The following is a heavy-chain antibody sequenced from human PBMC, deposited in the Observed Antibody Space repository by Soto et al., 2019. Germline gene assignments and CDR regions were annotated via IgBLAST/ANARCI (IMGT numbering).Heavy chain of an antibody. CDR1: GGTVSSYA. J-gene: IGHJ6*02. D-gene: IGHD6-13*01. CDR2: IIPIFGTA. Sequence: QVQLVPSGAEVQKPGSSVNVSCKASGGTVSSYAISWVRQAPGQGLEWMGGIIPIFGTANYAQKFQGRVTNTADGSTSAADMELRSLRYDDRAVYDCARGYSSRWSWDYYYGMDVWCQGTTVTLSS. CDR3: ARGYSSRWSWDYYYGMDV. V-gene: IGHV1-69*01.